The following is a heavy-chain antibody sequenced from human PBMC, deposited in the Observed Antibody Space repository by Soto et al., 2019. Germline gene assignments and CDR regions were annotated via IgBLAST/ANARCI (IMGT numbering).Heavy chain of an antibody. CDR1: GLTFSRYW. V-gene: IGHV3-30*18. Sequence: GGSLRLSCEASGLTFSRYWMTWVRQAPGKGLKWVAIISYDGSNTYYADSVKGRFTISRDNSKNTLYLQMNSLRAEDTSVYYCAKEGGLSGSYYISSSYYFDYWGQGTLVTVSS. CDR3: AKEGGLSGSYYISSSYYFDY. D-gene: IGHD1-26*01. J-gene: IGHJ4*02. CDR2: ISYDGSNT.